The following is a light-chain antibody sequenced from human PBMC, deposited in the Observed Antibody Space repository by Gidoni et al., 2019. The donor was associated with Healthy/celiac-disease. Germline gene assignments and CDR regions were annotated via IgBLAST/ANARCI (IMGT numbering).Light chain of an antibody. Sequence: DIQMTQSPSSLSASVGDRVTITCRASQSISSYLNWYQQKPGKAPKPLIYAASSLQSGVPSRWSGSRSGTDVTLTISSLQPEEFATYYCQQSYSNPLTFGGGTKVEIK. CDR2: AAS. J-gene: IGKJ4*01. CDR1: QSISSY. CDR3: QQSYSNPLT. V-gene: IGKV1-39*01.